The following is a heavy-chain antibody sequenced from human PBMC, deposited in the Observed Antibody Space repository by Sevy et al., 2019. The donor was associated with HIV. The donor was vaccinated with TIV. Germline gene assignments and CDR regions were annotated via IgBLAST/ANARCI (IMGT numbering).Heavy chain of an antibody. V-gene: IGHV3-43D*03. CDR3: AKGHPFGCRSYIFDF. CDR1: GFTFDEIA. J-gene: IGHJ4*02. CDR2: ISCDGRGT. Sequence: GGSLRLSCTASGFTFDEIAMHWVRQAPGKSLEWVSVISCDGRGTMYAESVKGRFTVSRDNNKNSVYLHMNSLRVDDTALYYCAKGHPFGCRSYIFDFWGQGTLATVSS. D-gene: IGHD1-26*01.